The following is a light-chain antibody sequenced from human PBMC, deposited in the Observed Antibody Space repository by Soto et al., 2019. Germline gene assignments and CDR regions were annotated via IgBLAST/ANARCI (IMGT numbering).Light chain of an antibody. CDR1: QSASSRF. V-gene: IGKV3-20*01. CDR2: GAS. CDR3: QQYGSSPYT. J-gene: IGKJ2*01. Sequence: IVLTQSPVTLSLSPGERATLSCRASQSASSRFLAWYQQKPGQAPRLLMYGASNRATGIPYRFSGTGSGTDFTLTISRLEPEDFAVYYCQQYGSSPYTFGLGTKLEIK.